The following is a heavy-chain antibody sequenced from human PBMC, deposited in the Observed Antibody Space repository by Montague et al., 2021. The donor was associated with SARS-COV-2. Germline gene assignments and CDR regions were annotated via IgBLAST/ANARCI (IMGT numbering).Heavy chain of an antibody. V-gene: IGHV1-24*01. CDR1: GYTLSEVP. CDR2: FDPEHGET. J-gene: IGHJ3*01. Sequence: SVKVSCKAFGYTLSEVPIHWVRQAPGEGLEWMGSFDPEHGETLYTQKFQGRVSMTEDPSAGTAYLELSNLISDDTAIYYCATESILGVVIYAFAFWGQGTMVTVSS. D-gene: IGHD3-3*02. CDR3: ATESILGVVIYAFAF.